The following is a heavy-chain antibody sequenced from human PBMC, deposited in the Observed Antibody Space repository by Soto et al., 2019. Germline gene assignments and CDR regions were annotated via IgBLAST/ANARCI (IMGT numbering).Heavy chain of an antibody. D-gene: IGHD3-22*01. Sequence: SGGSLRLSCAASGFTFSSYAMHWVRQAPGKGLEWVAVISYDGSNKYYADSVKGRFTISRDNSKNTLYLQMNSLRAEDTAVYYCAKDYDSSGYYSDYWGQGTLVTVSS. CDR1: GFTFSSYA. CDR3: AKDYDSSGYYSDY. V-gene: IGHV3-30-3*01. J-gene: IGHJ4*02. CDR2: ISYDGSNK.